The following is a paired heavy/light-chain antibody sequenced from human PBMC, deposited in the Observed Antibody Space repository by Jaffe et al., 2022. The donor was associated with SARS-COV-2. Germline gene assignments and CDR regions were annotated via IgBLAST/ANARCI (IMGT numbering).Light chain of an antibody. Sequence: QSVLTQPPSVSGAPGQRVTISCTGISSKIGAGYDVHWYQQFPGTAPKVLIYGNSNRPSGVPDRFSGSKSGTSASLAISGLQAEDEADYYCQSYDRSLSVYVFGTGTKVTVL. CDR2: GNS. V-gene: IGLV1-40*01. CDR3: QSYDRSLSVYV. J-gene: IGLJ1*01. CDR1: SSKIGAGYD.
Heavy chain of an antibody. V-gene: IGHV4-38-2*02. CDR1: GYSISSGYY. CDR2: IYHYGST. J-gene: IGHJ6*03. CDR3: ARDRRDYYYMDV. Sequence: QVQLQESGPGLVKPSETLSLTCNVSGYSISSGYYWAWMRQPPGKGLEWIATIYHYGSTYYNPSLQSRVTISLDTPNNQFSLRVTSVTAADTAVYYCARDRRDYYYMDVWGKGTMVSVSS.